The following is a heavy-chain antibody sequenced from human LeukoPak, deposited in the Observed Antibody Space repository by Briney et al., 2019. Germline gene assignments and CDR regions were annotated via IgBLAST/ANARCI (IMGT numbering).Heavy chain of an antibody. CDR1: GFTFSSFA. CDR2: ISGSGGST. V-gene: IGHV3-23*01. CDR3: AKSEVPAASPYYYGMDV. J-gene: IGHJ6*02. Sequence: GGSLRLSCAASGFTFSSFAMGWVRQAPRKGLEWVSGISGSGGSTYYADSVKGRFTISRDNSKNTLYLQMNSLRAEDTAVYYCAKSEVPAASPYYYGMDVWGQGTTVTVSS. D-gene: IGHD2-2*01.